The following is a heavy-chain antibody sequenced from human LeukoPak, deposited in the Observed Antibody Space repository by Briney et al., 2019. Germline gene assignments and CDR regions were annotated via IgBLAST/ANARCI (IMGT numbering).Heavy chain of an antibody. J-gene: IGHJ4*02. D-gene: IGHD6-6*01. CDR3: ASSSSSHYYFDY. V-gene: IGHV1-69*13. Sequence: SVKVSCKASGYTFTGYYMHWVRQAPGQGLEWMGGIIPIFGTANYAQKFQGRVTITADESTSTAYMELSSLRSEDTAVYYCASSSSSHYYFDYWGQGTLVTVSS. CDR2: IIPIFGTA. CDR1: GYTFTGYY.